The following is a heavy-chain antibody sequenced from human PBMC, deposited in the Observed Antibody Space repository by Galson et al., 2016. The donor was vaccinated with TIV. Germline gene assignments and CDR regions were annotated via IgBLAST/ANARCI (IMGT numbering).Heavy chain of an antibody. CDR1: GFTFSVYW. Sequence: SLRLSCAGSGFTFSVYWMSWVRQAPGKGLEWVANMKEDGREEYYVDSVKGRFSISRVNAEKSVYLQMDSLRVEDTAVYYCATGGKWLDLNYWGQGTLVTVSS. D-gene: IGHD6-19*01. J-gene: IGHJ4*02. V-gene: IGHV3-7*01. CDR2: MKEDGREE. CDR3: ATGGKWLDLNY.